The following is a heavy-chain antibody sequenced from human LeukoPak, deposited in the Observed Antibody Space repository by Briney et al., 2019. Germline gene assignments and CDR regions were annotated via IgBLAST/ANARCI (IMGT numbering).Heavy chain of an antibody. Sequence: PGGSLRLSCAASGFTFSRYWMIWVRQAPGKGLEWVANIKQEESLKYYVDSVKGRFTISRDNGKNSLFLQMNSLRAEDTAVYYCVRDASYYDSRGYYDAFDLWGQGTMVTVSS. V-gene: IGHV3-7*01. CDR3: VRDASYYDSRGYYDAFDL. CDR2: IKQEESLK. J-gene: IGHJ3*01. D-gene: IGHD3-22*01. CDR1: GFTFSRYW.